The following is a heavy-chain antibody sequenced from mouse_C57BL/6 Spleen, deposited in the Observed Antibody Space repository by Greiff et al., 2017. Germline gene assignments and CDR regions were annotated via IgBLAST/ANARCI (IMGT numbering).Heavy chain of an antibody. CDR2: IDPSDSYT. D-gene: IGHD4-1*01. J-gene: IGHJ2*01. Sequence: QVQLQQPGAELVMPGASVKLSCKASGYTFTSYWMHWVKQRPGQGLEWIGEIDPSDSYTNYNQKFKGKSTLTVDKSSSTAYMQPSSLTSEDSAVYYCARNWDVDYWGQGTTLTVSS. V-gene: IGHV1-69*01. CDR3: ARNWDVDY. CDR1: GYTFTSYW.